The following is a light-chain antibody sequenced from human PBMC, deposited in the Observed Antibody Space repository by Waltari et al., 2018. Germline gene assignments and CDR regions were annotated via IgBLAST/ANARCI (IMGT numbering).Light chain of an antibody. J-gene: IGLJ1*01. CDR1: SRDVGSYNL. CDR3: CSFAGTTTYYV. V-gene: IGLV2-23*02. Sequence: QSALTQPASVSGSPGHPITISCTGTSRDVGSYNLVPWYQQRPGKAPKLMIYEVNKRPSGVSNRFSGSKSGNTASLTISGLRAEDEADYYCCSFAGTTTYYVFGTGTQVTVL. CDR2: EVN.